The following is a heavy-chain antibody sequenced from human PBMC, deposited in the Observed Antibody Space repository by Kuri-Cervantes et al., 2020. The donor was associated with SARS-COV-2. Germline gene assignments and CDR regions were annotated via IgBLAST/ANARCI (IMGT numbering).Heavy chain of an antibody. D-gene: IGHD1-26*01. V-gene: IGHV3-43*01. CDR1: GFTFDDYT. Sequence: GESLKISCAASGFTFDDYTMHWVRQAPGKGLEWVSLISWDGGSTYYADSVKGRFTISRDNSKNSLYLQMNSLGTEDTALYYCAKESSGSYLHYWGQGTLVTVSS. J-gene: IGHJ4*02. CDR2: ISWDGGST. CDR3: AKESSGSYLHY.